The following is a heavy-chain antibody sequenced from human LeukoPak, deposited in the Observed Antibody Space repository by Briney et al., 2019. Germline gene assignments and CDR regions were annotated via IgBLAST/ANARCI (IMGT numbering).Heavy chain of an antibody. CDR3: AREYSTNWFDP. J-gene: IGHJ5*02. V-gene: IGHV4-4*07. CDR2: IYATGST. Sequence: SETLSLTCTVSGASISIYYWTWIRHPAGKGLEWIGRIYATGSTNYNPSLESRVTMSVDTSKNQLSLKVTSVTAADTAVYYCAREYSTNWFDPWGQRTLVTVSS. D-gene: IGHD2-21*01. CDR1: GASISIYY.